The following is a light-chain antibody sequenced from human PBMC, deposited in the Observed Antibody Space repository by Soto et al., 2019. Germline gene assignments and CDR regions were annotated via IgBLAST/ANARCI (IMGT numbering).Light chain of an antibody. Sequence: QSVLTQPPSVSGAPGQRLTISCAGTSSNIGAGFDVHWYQQLPGTAPKLLIYANDDRPSGVPDRFSGSTSGTSASLAITGLQAEDAADYYCQSYDNSLLAYGFGGGTKLTVL. CDR3: QSYDNSLLAYG. CDR1: SSNIGAGFD. CDR2: AND. V-gene: IGLV1-40*01. J-gene: IGLJ2*01.